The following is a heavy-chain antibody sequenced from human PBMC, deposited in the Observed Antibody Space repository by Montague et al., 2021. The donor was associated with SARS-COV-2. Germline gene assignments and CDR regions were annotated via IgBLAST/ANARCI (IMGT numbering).Heavy chain of an antibody. Sequence: SLRLSCAASGFTFSSYAMHWVRQAPGKGLEWVAVISYDGSNKYYXDSXKGRFTISRDNSKNTLYLQMNSLRVEDTAVYYCARDGSWYYDSSGYYYRPHLGGGASYFDYWGQGTLVTVSS. V-gene: IGHV3-30-3*01. J-gene: IGHJ4*02. CDR3: ARDGSWYYDSSGYYYRPHLGGGASYFDY. CDR2: ISYDGSNK. CDR1: GFTFSSYA. D-gene: IGHD3-22*01.